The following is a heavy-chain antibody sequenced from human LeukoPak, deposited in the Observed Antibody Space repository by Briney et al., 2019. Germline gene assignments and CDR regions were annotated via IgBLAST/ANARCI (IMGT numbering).Heavy chain of an antibody. V-gene: IGHV3-53*01. CDR3: ARDPTG. J-gene: IGHJ4*02. CDR2: IYSGDST. Sequence: GGSLRLSCAASGFTVSSNYMSWVRQAPGKGLEGVSGIYSGDSTYYADPVKGRFTTSRDNSKTTLYLQMNSLRAEDTAVYYCARDPTGWGQGTLVTVSS. CDR1: GFTVSSNY.